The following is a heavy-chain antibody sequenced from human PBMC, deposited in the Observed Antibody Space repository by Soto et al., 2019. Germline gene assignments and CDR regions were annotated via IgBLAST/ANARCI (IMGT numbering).Heavy chain of an antibody. V-gene: IGHV1-18*04. Sequence: GASVKVSCKASGYTFTSYGISWVRQAPGQGLDWMGWISAYNGNTKYAQKLQGRVTMTTDTSTSTAYMELRSLRSDDTAVYYCARPGYSSSWYSDYYYYGMDVWGQGTTVTVSS. CDR1: GYTFTSYG. CDR2: ISAYNGNT. D-gene: IGHD6-13*01. J-gene: IGHJ6*02. CDR3: ARPGYSSSWYSDYYYYGMDV.